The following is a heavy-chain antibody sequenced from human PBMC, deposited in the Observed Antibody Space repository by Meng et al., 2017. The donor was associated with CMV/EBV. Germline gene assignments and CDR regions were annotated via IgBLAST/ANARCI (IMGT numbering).Heavy chain of an antibody. CDR2: ISSSSSTI. D-gene: IGHD3-16*01. CDR1: GFTFSSYS. CDR3: ARDQKGLRLKWAYYYGMDV. V-gene: IGHV3-48*04. J-gene: IGHJ6*02. Sequence: GGSLRLSCAASGFTFSSYSMNWVRQAPGKGLEWVSYISSSSSTIYYADSVKGRFTTSRDNAKNSLYLQMNSLRAEDAAVYYCARDQKGLRLKWAYYYGMDVWGQGTTVTVSS.